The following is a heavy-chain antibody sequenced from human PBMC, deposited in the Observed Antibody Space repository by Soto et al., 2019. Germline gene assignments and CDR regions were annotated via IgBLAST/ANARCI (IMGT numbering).Heavy chain of an antibody. J-gene: IGHJ4*02. CDR1: GFTFTSYT. Sequence: QLVESGGGLVQPGGSLRLSCAASGFTFTSYTMTWVRQAPGKGLEWVSCISSSSSTIYYADSVKGRFTISRDNAKNSLFRQMNSLRDEDTAVYYCARGRYLCDFWGQGTLVTVSS. D-gene: IGHD1-1*01. CDR2: ISSSSSTI. CDR3: ARGRYLCDF. V-gene: IGHV3-48*02.